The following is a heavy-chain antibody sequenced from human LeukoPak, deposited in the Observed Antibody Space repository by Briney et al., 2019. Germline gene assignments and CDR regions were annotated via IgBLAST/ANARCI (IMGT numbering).Heavy chain of an antibody. J-gene: IGHJ5*02. CDR1: GGSFSGYY. CDR3: AVSAAGLFDP. D-gene: IGHD6-13*01. Sequence: KPSETLSLTCAVYGGSFSGYYWSWIRQPPGKGLEWIGEINHSGSTNYNPSLKSRVTISVDTSKNQFSLKLSSVTAADTAVYYCAVSAAGLFDPWGQGTLVTVSS. CDR2: INHSGST. V-gene: IGHV4-34*01.